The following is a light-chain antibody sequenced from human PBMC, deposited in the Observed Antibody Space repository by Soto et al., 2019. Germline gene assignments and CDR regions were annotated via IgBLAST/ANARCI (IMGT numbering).Light chain of an antibody. V-gene: IGLV2-14*01. J-gene: IGLJ3*02. Sequence: QSALTQPASVSGSPGQSITISCTGTSSDVGGYNYVSWYQQHPGKAPKLMIYEVRNRPSGVSNRFSGSKSGNTASLTISGLQAEDEADYYCGLFTSSATWVFGGGTKLTVL. CDR3: GLFTSSATWV. CDR2: EVR. CDR1: SSDVGGYNY.